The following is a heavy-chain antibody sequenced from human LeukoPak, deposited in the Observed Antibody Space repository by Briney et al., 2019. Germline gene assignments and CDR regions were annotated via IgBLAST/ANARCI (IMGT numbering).Heavy chain of an antibody. CDR1: GYTFTSYY. D-gene: IGHD3-22*01. CDR3: ARDFRGYVSSLEYLDDY. V-gene: IGHV1-46*01. J-gene: IGHJ4*02. Sequence: ASVKVSCKASGYTFTSYYMHWVRQAPGQGLEWMGIINPSGGSKSYAQKFQGRVTMTRDTSTSTVYMELSSLRSEDTAVYYCARDFRGYVSSLEYLDDYWGQGTLVTVSS. CDR2: INPSGGSK.